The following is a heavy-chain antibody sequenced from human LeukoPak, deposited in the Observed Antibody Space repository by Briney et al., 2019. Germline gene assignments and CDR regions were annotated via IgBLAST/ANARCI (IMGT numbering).Heavy chain of an antibody. J-gene: IGHJ4*02. CDR3: ARDMTGGIWARATSLDH. D-gene: IGHD1-14*01. CDR1: GYTFSAFY. V-gene: IGHV1-2*02. Sequence: GASVKVSCKTSGYTFSAFYMHWVRQAPGQGPEWMGWINPDSGGSEYGQKFQGRVTFTSDTSSTTIYMEVRSLKSDDTAVYYCARDMTGGIWARATSLDHWGQGTLVTVSS. CDR2: INPDSGGS.